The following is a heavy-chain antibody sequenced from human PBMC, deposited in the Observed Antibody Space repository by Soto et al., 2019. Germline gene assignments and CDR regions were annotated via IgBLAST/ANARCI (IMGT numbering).Heavy chain of an antibody. Sequence: EVQLLEPGGGLVQPGGSLRLSCAASGFTFSSFFMSWVRQAPGKGLDWVSGIGANGGGTYYADSVKGRFMISRATSKNPRYLQMNSRRAEDTAVYNCARDTNGDYLGACDFWGQKTMGTGSS. J-gene: IGHJ3*01. CDR2: IGANGGGT. V-gene: IGHV3-23*01. CDR1: GFTFSSFF. D-gene: IGHD4-17*01. CDR3: ARDTNGDYLGACDF.